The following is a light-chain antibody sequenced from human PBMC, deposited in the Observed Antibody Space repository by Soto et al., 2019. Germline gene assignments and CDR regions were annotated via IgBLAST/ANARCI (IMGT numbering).Light chain of an antibody. CDR2: AAY. J-gene: IGKJ1*01. CDR3: QQSYSTPWT. CDR1: KSIATY. Sequence: DIQMTQYTSSLSASVGDRLTISCRASKSIATYLNWYQQKPGEATGDLIYAAYSLQSGVPSRLSGSGSWTYFTLTISSLQSEDFATYYCQQSYSTPWTFGQGTRVEIK. V-gene: IGKV1-39*01.